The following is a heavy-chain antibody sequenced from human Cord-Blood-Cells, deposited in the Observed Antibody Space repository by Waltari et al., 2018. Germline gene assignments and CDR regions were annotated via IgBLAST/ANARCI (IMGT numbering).Heavy chain of an antibody. J-gene: IGHJ3*02. CDR2: ISYDGSNK. D-gene: IGHD6-6*01. CDR3: AKDLESAARGAFDI. V-gene: IGHV3-30*18. Sequence: QVQLVASGGGVVQPGRSLRPSCAASGFTFSSYGMHWVRPAPGKGLEWVAVISYDGSNKYYADSVKGRFTISRDNSKNTLYLQMNSLRAEDTAVYYCAKDLESAARGAFDIWGQGTMVTVSS. CDR1: GFTFSSYG.